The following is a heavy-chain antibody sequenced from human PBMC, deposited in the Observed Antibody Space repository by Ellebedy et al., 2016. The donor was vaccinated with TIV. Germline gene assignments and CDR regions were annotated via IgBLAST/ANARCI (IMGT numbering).Heavy chain of an antibody. CDR2: INPNSCGT. CDR1: GYTFIVYY. Sequence: AASVKVSCKASGYTFIVYYLHWVRHAPGQGLEWMGWINPNSCGTNYAQKFQVRVTMTEETSTDTAYMELSSLRSEDTAVYYCATAYGDYVHDAFDIWGQGTMVTVSS. J-gene: IGHJ3*02. V-gene: IGHV1-2*02. CDR3: ATAYGDYVHDAFDI. D-gene: IGHD4-17*01.